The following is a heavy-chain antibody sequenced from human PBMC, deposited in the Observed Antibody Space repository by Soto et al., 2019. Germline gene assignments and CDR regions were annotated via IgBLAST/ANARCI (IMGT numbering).Heavy chain of an antibody. J-gene: IGHJ4*02. CDR1: GFSFDTYN. D-gene: IGHD6-19*01. CDR2: ISSGRPDI. V-gene: IGHV3-21*02. CDR3: ARDHLGIAAGDFDL. Sequence: EDQLVESGGGLVKPGGSLRLSCAASGFSFDTYNMNWVRQAPGKGLEWVSSISSGRPDIFYADSVRGRFTISRDDAKKSLFPQMNSLRADDTAVYYCARDHLGIAAGDFDLWGQGTLVTVSS.